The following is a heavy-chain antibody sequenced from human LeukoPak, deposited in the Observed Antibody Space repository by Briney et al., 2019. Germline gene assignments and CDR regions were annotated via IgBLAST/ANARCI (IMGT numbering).Heavy chain of an antibody. CDR2: IYSGGST. Sequence: GGSLRLSCAASGFTVSSNYMSWVRQAPGKVLEWVSVIYSGGSTYYADSVKGRFTISRDNSKNTLYLQMNSLRAEDTAVYYCARSDYYYYGMDVWGQGTTVTVSS. V-gene: IGHV3-66*01. J-gene: IGHJ6*02. CDR1: GFTVSSNY. CDR3: ARSDYYYYGMDV.